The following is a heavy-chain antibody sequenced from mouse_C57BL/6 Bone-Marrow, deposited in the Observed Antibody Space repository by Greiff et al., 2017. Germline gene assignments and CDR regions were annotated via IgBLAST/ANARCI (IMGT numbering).Heavy chain of an antibody. V-gene: IGHV5-4*01. CDR2: ISDGGSYT. J-gene: IGHJ4*01. CDR3: ARGGLEYYAMDY. Sequence: EVQGVESGGGLVKPGGSLKLSCAASGFTFSSYAMSWVRQTPVKRLEWVATISDGGSYTYYPDNVKGRFTISRDNAKNNLYLQMSHLKYEDTAMYYCARGGLEYYAMDYWGQGTSVTVSS. D-gene: IGHD1-1*02. CDR1: GFTFSSYA.